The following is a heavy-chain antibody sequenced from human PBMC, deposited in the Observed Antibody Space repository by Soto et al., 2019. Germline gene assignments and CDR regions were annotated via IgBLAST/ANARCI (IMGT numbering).Heavy chain of an antibody. V-gene: IGHV4-59*01. CDR3: TGAYYDINGYSLDP. CDR1: GGSMISYY. CDR2: IYSSGTT. J-gene: IGHJ5*02. D-gene: IGHD3-22*01. Sequence: SETLSLTCTVSGGSMISYYWGWIREPPGKGLEWIGYIYSSGTTNYNPSLKSRVIISVDTAKNQFSLRLSSVTAADTAVYYCTGAYYDINGYSLDPWGQGTSVTVSS.